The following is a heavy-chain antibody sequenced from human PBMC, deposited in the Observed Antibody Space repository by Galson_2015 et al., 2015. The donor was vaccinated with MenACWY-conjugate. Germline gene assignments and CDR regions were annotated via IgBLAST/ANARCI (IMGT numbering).Heavy chain of an antibody. CDR1: GYTFTSYA. J-gene: IGHJ6*02. V-gene: IGHV1-3*01. Sequence: SVKVSCKASGYTFTSYAMHWVRQAPGQRLEWMGWINAGNGNTKYSQKFQGRVTITRDTSASTAYMELSSLRSEDTAVYYCARDSNYDYYYYGMDVWGQGTTVTVSS. CDR2: INAGNGNT. CDR3: ARDSNYDYYYYGMDV. D-gene: IGHD4-11*01.